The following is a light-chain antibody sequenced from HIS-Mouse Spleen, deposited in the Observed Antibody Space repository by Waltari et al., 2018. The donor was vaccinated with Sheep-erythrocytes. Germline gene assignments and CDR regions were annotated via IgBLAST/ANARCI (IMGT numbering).Light chain of an antibody. CDR3: CSYAGSSTLV. V-gene: IGLV2-23*01. CDR1: RRDVGSYTL. J-gene: IGLJ2*01. Sequence: QSALTQPASVSGSPGQSITISCTGTRRDVGSYTLVSWYQQHPGKAPKLMIYEGSKRPSGVSNRFSGSKSGNTASLTISGLQAEDEADYYCCSYAGSSTLVFGGGTKLTVL. CDR2: EGS.